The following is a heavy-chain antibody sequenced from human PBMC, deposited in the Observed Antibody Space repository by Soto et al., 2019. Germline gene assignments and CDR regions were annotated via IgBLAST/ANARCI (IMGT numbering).Heavy chain of an antibody. J-gene: IGHJ6*02. CDR2: INAGNGNT. Sequence: GASVKVSCKASGYTFTSYAMHWVRQAPGQRLEWMGWINAGNGNTKYSQKFQGRVTITRDTSASTAYMELSSLRSEDTAVYYCARVLGHYDILTGYPSPPANYYYYGMDVWGQGTTVTVSS. V-gene: IGHV1-3*01. D-gene: IGHD3-9*01. CDR3: ARVLGHYDILTGYPSPPANYYYYGMDV. CDR1: GYTFTSYA.